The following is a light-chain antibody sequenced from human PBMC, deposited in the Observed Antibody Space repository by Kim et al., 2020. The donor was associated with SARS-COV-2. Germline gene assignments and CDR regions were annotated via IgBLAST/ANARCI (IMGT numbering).Light chain of an antibody. CDR1: QSISKL. Sequence: ASVGNRVTRPCRASQSISKLLAWYQQKPGKAPKLLIYKASSLESGVPSRFSGSGSGTEFTLTISSLQPDDFATYYCQQYNSYSPYTFGQGTKLEI. CDR3: QQYNSYSPYT. CDR2: KAS. V-gene: IGKV1-5*03. J-gene: IGKJ2*01.